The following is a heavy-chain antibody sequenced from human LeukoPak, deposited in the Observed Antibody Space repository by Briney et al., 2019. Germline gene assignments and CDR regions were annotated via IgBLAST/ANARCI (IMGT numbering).Heavy chain of an antibody. J-gene: IGHJ4*02. Sequence: PGGSLRLSCATSGFTFSNHAIHWVRQASGKGLEWVSAIGTAGDTFYPGSVKGRFTISRENAKNSLSLQMNSLRAEDTAVYYCVRQQTPHGNFDYWGQGTLVTASS. CDR3: VRQQTPHGNFDY. CDR2: IGTAGDT. CDR1: GFTFSNHA. D-gene: IGHD1-26*01. V-gene: IGHV3-13*01.